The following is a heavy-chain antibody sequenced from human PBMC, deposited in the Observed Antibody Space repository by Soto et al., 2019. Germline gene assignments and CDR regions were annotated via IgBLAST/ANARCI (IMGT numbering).Heavy chain of an antibody. D-gene: IGHD3-10*01. CDR3: ARDHGVSSWFVGIYYYFGVEG. J-gene: IGHJ6*01. Sequence: EVQLVESGGGLVQPGGSLRLSCAASGFTLSSYNMNWVRQAPGKGLEWVSYISGSSDTIYYADSVKGRFTISRDNAKNSLYLQMDSLRDEDTDVYYCARDHGVSSWFVGIYYYFGVEGWGQGTTVTVSS. CDR1: GFTLSSYN. V-gene: IGHV3-48*02. CDR2: ISGSSDTI.